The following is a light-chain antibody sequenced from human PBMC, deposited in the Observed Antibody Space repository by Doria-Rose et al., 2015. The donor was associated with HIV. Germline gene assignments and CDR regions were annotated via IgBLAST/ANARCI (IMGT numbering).Light chain of an antibody. Sequence: DIQVTQSPESLGMSPGERATPNCKSNQSLLYTSKNYLAWYQQKPGQPPKLLIYWASTRQSGVPAQFSGSVSGTDFTLTISSLEAEDVAVYYCQQYYDTPSFGPGTAVDIK. J-gene: IGKJ3*01. CDR2: WAS. CDR1: QSLLYTSKNY. CDR3: QQYYDTPS. V-gene: IGKV4-1*01.